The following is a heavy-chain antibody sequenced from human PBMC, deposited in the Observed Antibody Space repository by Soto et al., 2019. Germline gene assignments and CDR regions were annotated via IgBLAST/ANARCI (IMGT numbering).Heavy chain of an antibody. V-gene: IGHV3-13*01. CDR1: GFTFSTYD. CDR2: IGIAGDT. J-gene: IGHJ6*02. D-gene: IGHD2-2*01. CDR3: ARSSPDPQNIVVVPVASTGMDV. Sequence: EVQLVESGGTLVQPGGSLRLSCAASGFTFSTYDMYWVRQGTGKSLECVSAIGIAGDTYYPASVKGRFTISRENAKNSLYLQMSNVRAGDTAVYYCARSSPDPQNIVVVPVASTGMDVWGHGTTVIVSS.